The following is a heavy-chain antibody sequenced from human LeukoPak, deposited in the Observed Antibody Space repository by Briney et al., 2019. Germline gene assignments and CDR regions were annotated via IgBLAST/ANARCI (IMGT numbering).Heavy chain of an antibody. CDR1: GDSISSGGSY. Sequence: PSQTLSLTCAVSGDSISSGGSYWSWVRQPPGKGLEWIGYIYHSGSTYYNPSLKSRVTISVDRSKNQFSLNLSSVTAADTAVYYCAGHVSAAAGGRWGQGTLVTVSS. D-gene: IGHD6-13*01. CDR3: AGHVSAAAGGR. J-gene: IGHJ4*02. V-gene: IGHV4-30-2*01. CDR2: IYHSGST.